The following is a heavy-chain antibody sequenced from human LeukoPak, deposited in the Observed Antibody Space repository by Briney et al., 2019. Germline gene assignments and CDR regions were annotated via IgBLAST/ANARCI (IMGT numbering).Heavy chain of an antibody. CDR1: GFTFSSYW. V-gene: IGHV3-74*01. Sequence: GGSLRPSCAASGFTFSSYWMQWVRQAPGKGLVWVSRIYSDGSITSYADSVKGRFTISRDNAKNTLYVQMNSLRVEDTAVYYCARARGGGGALDIWGQGTMVTVSS. CDR2: IYSDGSIT. D-gene: IGHD3-10*01. CDR3: ARARGGGGALDI. J-gene: IGHJ3*02.